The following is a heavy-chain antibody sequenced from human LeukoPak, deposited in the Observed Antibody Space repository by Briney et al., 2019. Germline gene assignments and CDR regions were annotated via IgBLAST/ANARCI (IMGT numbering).Heavy chain of an antibody. CDR3: AGGGRFHY. J-gene: IGHJ4*02. V-gene: IGHV4-34*01. CDR1: GGAFSGYY. Sequence: PSETLSLTCAVYGGAFSGYYWSWIRQPPGKGLEWIGEINHSGSTNYNPSLKSRVAISVDTSKNQFSLKLSSVAAADTAVYYCAGGGRFHYWGQGTLVTVSS. CDR2: INHSGST.